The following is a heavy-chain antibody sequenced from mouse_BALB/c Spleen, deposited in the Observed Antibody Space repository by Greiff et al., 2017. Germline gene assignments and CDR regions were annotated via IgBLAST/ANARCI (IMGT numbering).Heavy chain of an antibody. CDR2: INPSNGRT. V-gene: IGHV1S81*02. CDR3: ASTIYDGYWDY. Sequence: QVHVKQPGAELVKPGASVKLSCKASGYTFTSYWMHWVKQRPGQGLEWIGEINPSNGRTNYNEKFKSKATLTVDKSSSTAYMQLSSLTSEDSAVYYCASTIYDGYWDYWGQGTTLTVSS. CDR1: GYTFTSYW. D-gene: IGHD2-3*01. J-gene: IGHJ2*01.